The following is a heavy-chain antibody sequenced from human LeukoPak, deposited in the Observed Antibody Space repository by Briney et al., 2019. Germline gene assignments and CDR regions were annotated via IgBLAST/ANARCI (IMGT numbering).Heavy chain of an antibody. CDR2: ISAYNGNT. CDR3: ARGTYYDFWSGYYRTSDWFDP. Sequence: ASVKVSCKASVGTFSSYAISWVRQAPGQGLEWMGWISAYNGNTNYAQKLQGRVTMTTDTSTSTAYMELRSLRSDDTAVYYCARGTYYDFWSGYYRTSDWFDPWGQGTLVTVSS. V-gene: IGHV1-18*01. CDR1: VGTFSSYA. D-gene: IGHD3-3*01. J-gene: IGHJ5*02.